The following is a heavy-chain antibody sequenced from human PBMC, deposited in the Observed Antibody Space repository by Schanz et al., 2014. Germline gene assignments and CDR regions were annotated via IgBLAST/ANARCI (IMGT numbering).Heavy chain of an antibody. J-gene: IGHJ4*02. CDR1: GFIFNDYY. Sequence: QVQLVESGGGLVKPGGSLRLSCAASGFIFNDYYMNWIRQAPGKGLEWVAFVRFDGSERYYADSVKGRFTISRDDSKSTLHLQMNSLRAEDTAIYYCARDKGGYYPFDYWGQGSLVTVSS. CDR2: VRFDGSER. CDR3: ARDKGGYYPFDY. D-gene: IGHD3-22*01. V-gene: IGHV3-30*02.